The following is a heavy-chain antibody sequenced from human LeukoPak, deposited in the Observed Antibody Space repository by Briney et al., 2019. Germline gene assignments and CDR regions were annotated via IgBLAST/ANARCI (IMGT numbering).Heavy chain of an antibody. CDR2: INFGGSI. CDR1: GGSFRGYY. CDR3: ARYSSSWYYFDY. V-gene: IGHV4-34*01. D-gene: IGHD6-13*01. Sequence: SETLSLTCAVYGGSFRGYYWSWIRQPPGKGLEWIGEINFGGSINYTPSLKSRVTISVDTSKNQFSLKLSSVTAADTAVYYCARYSSSWYYFDYWGQGTLVTVSS. J-gene: IGHJ4*02.